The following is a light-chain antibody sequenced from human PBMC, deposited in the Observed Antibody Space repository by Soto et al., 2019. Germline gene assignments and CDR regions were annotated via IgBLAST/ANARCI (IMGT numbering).Light chain of an antibody. Sequence: DIVLTQSPGTLSLSPGERATLSCRASQSVSSYLAWYQQKPGQAPRLLIYDASNRATGIPARFSGSGSGTDFTLTISSLEPEDFAVYYCQQYHNWPLTFGGGTKVDIK. CDR2: DAS. J-gene: IGKJ4*01. CDR3: QQYHNWPLT. V-gene: IGKV3-11*01. CDR1: QSVSSY.